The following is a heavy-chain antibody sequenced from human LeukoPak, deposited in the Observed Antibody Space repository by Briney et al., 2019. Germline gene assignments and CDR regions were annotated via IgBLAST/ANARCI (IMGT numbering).Heavy chain of an antibody. J-gene: IGHJ4*02. D-gene: IGHD3-22*01. CDR1: GGSISSYY. Sequence: TSETLSLTCTVSGGSISSYYWSWIRQPPGRGLEWIGYIYYSGSTNYNPSLKSRVTISVDTSKNQFSLKLSSVTAADTAVYYCARGWNYYDSSGYSPFDYWGQGTLVTVSS. CDR2: IYYSGST. CDR3: ARGWNYYDSSGYSPFDY. V-gene: IGHV4-59*01.